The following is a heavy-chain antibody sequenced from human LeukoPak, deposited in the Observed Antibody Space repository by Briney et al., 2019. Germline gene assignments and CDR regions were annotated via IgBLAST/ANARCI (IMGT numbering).Heavy chain of an antibody. J-gene: IGHJ5*02. CDR2: ISSSGSTI. Sequence: GGSLRLSCAASGFTFSSYEMNWVRQAPGKGLEWVSYISSSGSTIYYADSVKGRFTISRDNAKNSLYLQMNSLRAEDTAVYYCARDWGHNWFDPWGQGTLVTVSS. D-gene: IGHD3-16*01. CDR1: GFTFSSYE. V-gene: IGHV3-48*03. CDR3: ARDWGHNWFDP.